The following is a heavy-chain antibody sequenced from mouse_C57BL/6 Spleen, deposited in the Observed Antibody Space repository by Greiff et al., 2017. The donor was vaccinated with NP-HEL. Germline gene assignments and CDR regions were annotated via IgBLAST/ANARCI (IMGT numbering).Heavy chain of an antibody. D-gene: IGHD2-4*01. CDR2: IYPGDGDT. Sequence: QVQLKQSGAELVKPGASVKISCKASGYAFSSYWMNWVKQRPGKGLEWIGQIYPGDGDTNYNGKFKGKATLTADKSSSTAYMQLSSLTSEDSAVYFCARNYDYDSYYFDYWGQGTTLTVSS. CDR3: ARNYDYDSYYFDY. J-gene: IGHJ2*01. V-gene: IGHV1-80*01. CDR1: GYAFSSYW.